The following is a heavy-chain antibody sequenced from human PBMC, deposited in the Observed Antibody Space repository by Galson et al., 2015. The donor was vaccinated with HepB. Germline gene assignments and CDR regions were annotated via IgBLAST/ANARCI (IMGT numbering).Heavy chain of an antibody. V-gene: IGHV3-74*01. CDR3: AKLCGGDCYYSTDY. CDR2: INSDGSTT. D-gene: IGHD2-21*02. J-gene: IGHJ4*02. CDR1: GFTFSIHW. Sequence: CAASGFTFSIHWMHWVRQAPGKGLVWVSRINSDGSTTSYADSVKGRFTISRDNAKNTLYLQMNNLRAEDTAVYYCAKLCGGDCYYSTDYWGQGTLVTVS.